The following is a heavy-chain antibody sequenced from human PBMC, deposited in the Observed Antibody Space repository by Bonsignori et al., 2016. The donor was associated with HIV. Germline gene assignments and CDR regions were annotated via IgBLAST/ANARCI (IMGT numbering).Heavy chain of an antibody. V-gene: IGHV4-34*01. D-gene: IGHD3-10*01. CDR3: ARGRSQYGSRLGDY. CDR2: INHSGST. J-gene: IGHJ4*02. Sequence: WIRQPPGKGLEWIGDINHSGSTNYNPSLKSRVTLSVDTSKNQFSLKLSSVTAADTAVYYCARGRSQYGSRLGDYWGQGTLVTVSS.